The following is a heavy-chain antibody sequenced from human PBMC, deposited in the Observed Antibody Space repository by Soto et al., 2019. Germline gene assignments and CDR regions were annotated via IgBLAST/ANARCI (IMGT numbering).Heavy chain of an antibody. CDR1: GGTFSSYA. CDR2: IIPIFGTA. CDR3: ARDHGWRVAPAYYYYGMDV. V-gene: IGHV1-69*06. Sequence: ASVKVSCKASGGTFSSYAISWVRQAPGQGLEWMGGIIPIFGTANYAQKFQGRVTITADKSTSTAYMELSSLRSEDTAVYYCARDHGWRVAPAYYYYGMDVWGQGTTVTVSS. D-gene: IGHD2-2*01. J-gene: IGHJ6*02.